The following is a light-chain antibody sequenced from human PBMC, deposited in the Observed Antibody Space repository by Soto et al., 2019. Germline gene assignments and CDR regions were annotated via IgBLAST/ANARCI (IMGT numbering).Light chain of an antibody. CDR3: SSYTSSSTGNWV. V-gene: IGLV2-14*01. CDR1: SSDVGGYNY. Sequence: QSALTQPASVSGSPGQSITISCTGTSSDVGGYNYVSWYQQHPGKAPKLMIYDVSNRPSGVSNRFSGSKSGNTASLTISGLQAEDEADYYCSSYTSSSTGNWVFGGGTKLTVL. CDR2: DVS. J-gene: IGLJ3*02.